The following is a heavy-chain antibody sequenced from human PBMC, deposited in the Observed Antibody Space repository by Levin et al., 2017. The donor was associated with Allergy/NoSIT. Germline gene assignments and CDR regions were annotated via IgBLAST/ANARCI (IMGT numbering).Heavy chain of an antibody. J-gene: IGHJ4*02. CDR1: GGSISSYY. V-gene: IGHV4-59*01. CDR3: ARLNQLEREDY. CDR2: IYYSGST. Sequence: SETLSLTCTVSGGSISSYYWTWIRQPPGKGLEWIGFIYYSGSTNYNPSLKSRVTISVDTYKNQFSLKLSSVTAADTAVYYCARLNQLEREDYWGQGTLVTVSS. D-gene: IGHD1-1*01.